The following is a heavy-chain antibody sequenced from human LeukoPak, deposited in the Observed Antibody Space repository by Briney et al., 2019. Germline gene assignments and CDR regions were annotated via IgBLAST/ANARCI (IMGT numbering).Heavy chain of an antibody. CDR3: ARDGQVDIVATTGPMYDY. CDR1: GFTFSSYA. CDR2: ISYDGSNK. J-gene: IGHJ4*02. V-gene: IGHV3-30-3*01. Sequence: GGSLRLSCAASGFTFSSYAMAWVRQAPGKGLEWVAVISYDGSNKYYADSVKGRFTISRDNSKNTLYLQMNSLRAEDTAVYYCARDGQVDIVATTGPMYDYWGQGTLVTVSS. D-gene: IGHD5-12*01.